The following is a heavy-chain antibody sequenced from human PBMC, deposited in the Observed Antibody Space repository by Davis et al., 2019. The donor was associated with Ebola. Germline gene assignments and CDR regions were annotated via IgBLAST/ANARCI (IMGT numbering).Heavy chain of an antibody. Sequence: PSETLSLPFPISGDSVSTVGWNWIRQSPSRGLEWRGRTYYNSKWYNDYSASVKSRIIINPDTSKNQFSLHLNSVSPEETAVYYCARGWQRVGFDAWGQGTLVTVSS. J-gene: IGHJ4*02. V-gene: IGHV6-1*01. D-gene: IGHD5-24*01. CDR1: GDSVSTVG. CDR3: ARGWQRVGFDA. CDR2: TYYNSKWYN.